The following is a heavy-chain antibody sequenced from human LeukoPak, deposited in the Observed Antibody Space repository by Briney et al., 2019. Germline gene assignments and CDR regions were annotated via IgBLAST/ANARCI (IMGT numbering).Heavy chain of an antibody. CDR3: ATGQGDAFDI. CDR2: MNPNSGNT. CDR1: GYTFTNYD. J-gene: IGHJ3*02. V-gene: IGHV1-8*01. Sequence: GASVKVSCKASGYTFTNYDINWVRQATGQGLEWMGWMNPNSGNTGYAQKLQGRVTMTEDTSTDTAYMGLNSLRSEDTAVYYCATGQGDAFDIWGQGTMVTVSS.